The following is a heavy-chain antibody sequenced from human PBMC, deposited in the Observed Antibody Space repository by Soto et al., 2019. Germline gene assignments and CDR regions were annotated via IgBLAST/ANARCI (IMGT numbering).Heavy chain of an antibody. Sequence: SETLSLTCTVSGGSINSGGYFWNWIRQYPDKGLEWIGYIHYSGITHYNPSLKSRVAISIDTSKNQFSLMVNSVTAADTAVYYCARERAYFDSWGQGTVVT. V-gene: IGHV4-31*03. CDR3: ARERAYFDS. J-gene: IGHJ4*02. CDR1: GGSINSGGYF. CDR2: IHYSGIT.